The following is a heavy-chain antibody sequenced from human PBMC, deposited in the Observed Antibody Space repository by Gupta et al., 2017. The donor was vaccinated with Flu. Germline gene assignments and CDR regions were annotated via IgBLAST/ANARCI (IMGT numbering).Heavy chain of an antibody. V-gene: IGHV3-7*01. Sequence: EVQLVESGGGLVQPGGSLRLSWGASGFTLSHSWMSWVRQAPGKGPELVANINRDGSVINYMDFVRGRFTISRDNAKNAVYFQMNSLRVDDTAVYYCARDVGSGDYDSWGQGTLVTVSS. CDR1: GFTLSHSW. D-gene: IGHD4-17*01. CDR3: ARDVGSGDYDS. J-gene: IGHJ5*01. CDR2: INRDGSVI.